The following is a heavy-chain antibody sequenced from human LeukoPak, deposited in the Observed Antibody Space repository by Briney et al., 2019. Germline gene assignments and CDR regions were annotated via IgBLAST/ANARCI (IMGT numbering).Heavy chain of an antibody. D-gene: IGHD3-22*01. Sequence: SETLSLTCTVSGGSVSSGTYYWNWMRQPAGKGLEWIGRIFPGGNTYSNPSLKSRVAISVDSSKNQFSLTLSSVTAADTAVYYCARVVYDSSGYSNYYYYYMDVWGKGTTVTISS. CDR3: ARVVYDSSGYSNYYYYYMDV. CDR2: IFPGGNT. CDR1: GGSVSSGTYY. V-gene: IGHV4-61*02. J-gene: IGHJ6*03.